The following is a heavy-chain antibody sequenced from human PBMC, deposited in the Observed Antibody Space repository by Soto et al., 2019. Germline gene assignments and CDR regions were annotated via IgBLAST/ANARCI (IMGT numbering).Heavy chain of an antibody. Sequence: GASVKVSCKASGYTFSSYDFSWVRQAPGQGLEWMGWINPNSGGTKYPQKFQGRVTMTRDTSITTVYMSLTGLKSDDTAVYYCARDLAKGGGSAGFDYWGQGTLVTVSS. V-gene: IGHV1-2*02. CDR1: GYTFSSYD. D-gene: IGHD2-15*01. CDR3: ARDLAKGGGSAGFDY. CDR2: INPNSGGT. J-gene: IGHJ4*02.